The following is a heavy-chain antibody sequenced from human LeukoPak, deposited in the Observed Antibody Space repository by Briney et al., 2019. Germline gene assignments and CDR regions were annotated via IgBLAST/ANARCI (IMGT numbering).Heavy chain of an antibody. CDR3: APDLRGAAWSLDY. Sequence: GGSLRPSCTASGFTFRNYGMSWVRQAPGKGLEWVSVINDGGTSAYYTDSVKGRFTISRDNPKNTLYLQMNSLRVEDTAVYYCAPDLRGAAWSLDYWGQGSLVTVSS. CDR2: INDGGTSA. D-gene: IGHD2-15*01. CDR1: GFTFRNYG. V-gene: IGHV3-23*01. J-gene: IGHJ4*02.